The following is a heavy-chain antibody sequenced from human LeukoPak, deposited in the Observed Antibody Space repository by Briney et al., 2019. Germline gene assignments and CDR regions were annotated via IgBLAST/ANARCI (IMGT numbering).Heavy chain of an antibody. CDR1: GGSISSYY. J-gene: IGHJ4*02. D-gene: IGHD3-22*01. Sequence: SETLSLTCTVSGGSISSYYWGWIRQPPGKGLEWIGYIYDTGGTNYNPSLKSRVTISVDTSKNQFSLKLSSVTAADTAAYYCARESYYYDSSGYTFDFWGQGTLVTVSS. CDR2: IYDTGGT. CDR3: ARESYYYDSSGYTFDF. V-gene: IGHV4-59*01.